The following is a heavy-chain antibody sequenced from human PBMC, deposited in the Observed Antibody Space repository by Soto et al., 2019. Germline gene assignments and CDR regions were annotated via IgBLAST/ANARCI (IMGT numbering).Heavy chain of an antibody. V-gene: IGHV1-18*01. CDR3: GRSSSMLGAGWSDS. J-gene: IGHJ5*01. Sequence: GASVKVSCKASDYSFRSYGINWVRQAPGQGLGWIGWVSGYNYNTKYAQKLQGRITVTTDTSTNTAYMELRSLRSDDTAVYYCGRSSSMLGAGWSDSWGRGTLVTVSS. CDR1: DYSFRSYG. D-gene: IGHD2-8*01. CDR2: VSGYNYNT.